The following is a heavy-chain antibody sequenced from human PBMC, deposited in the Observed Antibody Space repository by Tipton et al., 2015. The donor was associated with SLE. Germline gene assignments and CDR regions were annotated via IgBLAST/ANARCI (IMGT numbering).Heavy chain of an antibody. CDR2: ISYDGSNK. Sequence: SLRLSCAASGFTFSSYAMHWVRQAPGKGLEWVAVISYDGSNKYYADSVKGRFTISRDNSKNTLYLQMNSLRAEDTAVYYCARDGESYVDYWGQGTLVTVSS. V-gene: IGHV3-30-3*01. CDR1: GFTFSSYA. D-gene: IGHD3-10*01. CDR3: ARDGESYVDY. J-gene: IGHJ4*02.